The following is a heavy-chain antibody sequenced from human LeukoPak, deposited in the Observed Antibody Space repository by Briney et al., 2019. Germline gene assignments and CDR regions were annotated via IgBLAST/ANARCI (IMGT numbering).Heavy chain of an antibody. V-gene: IGHV1-69*13. J-gene: IGHJ5*02. CDR3: ARESGYCSGGSCAGWFDP. D-gene: IGHD2-15*01. CDR2: IIPIFGTA. CDR1: GYTFTSYA. Sequence: SVKVSCKASGYTFTSYAISWVRQAPGQGLEWMGGIIPIFGTANYAQKFQGRVTITADESTSTAYMELSSLRSEDTAVYYCARESGYCSGGSCAGWFDPWGQGTLVTVSS.